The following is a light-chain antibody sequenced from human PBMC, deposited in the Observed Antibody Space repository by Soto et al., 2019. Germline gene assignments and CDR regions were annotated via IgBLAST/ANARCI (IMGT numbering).Light chain of an antibody. CDR2: AKY. CDR1: QSVSSRY. Sequence: EILLTQSLGTMSLSPGERYTPSRMDSQSVSSRYLAWYQQKPGQDNRTLIYAKYSRATDVTDRFSGSGSGTDFTLTIRRMEPEDFAVYYCKQYGRSHPPFG. CDR3: KQYGRSHPP. J-gene: IGKJ1*01. V-gene: IGKV3-20*01.